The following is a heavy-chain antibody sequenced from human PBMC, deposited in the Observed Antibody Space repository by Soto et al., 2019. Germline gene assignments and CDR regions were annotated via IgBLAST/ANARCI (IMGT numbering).Heavy chain of an antibody. CDR2: IWYDGSNK. D-gene: IGHD3-16*02. CDR1: GFTFSSYG. Sequence: GGSLRLSCAASGFTFSSYGMHWVRQAPGKGLEWVAVIWYDGSNKYYADSVKGRFTISRDNSKNTLYLQMNSLRAEDTAVYYCARERGGYDYVWGSYRDAFDIWGQGTMVTVSS. J-gene: IGHJ3*02. CDR3: ARERGGYDYVWGSYRDAFDI. V-gene: IGHV3-33*01.